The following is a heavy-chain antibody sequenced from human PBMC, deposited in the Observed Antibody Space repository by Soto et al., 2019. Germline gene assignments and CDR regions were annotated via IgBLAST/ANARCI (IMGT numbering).Heavy chain of an antibody. CDR3: ASYDFWSGYYR. CDR1: GGSFSGYY. D-gene: IGHD3-3*01. J-gene: IGHJ4*02. Sequence: QVQLQQWGAGLLKPSETLSLTCAVYGGSFSGYYWSWIRQPPGKGLEGIGEINHSGSTNYNPSLKRRVTIAVDTSTNQFSLKLSSVTAAEAAVYSCASYDFWSGYYRWGQGTLVTVSS. V-gene: IGHV4-34*01. CDR2: INHSGST.